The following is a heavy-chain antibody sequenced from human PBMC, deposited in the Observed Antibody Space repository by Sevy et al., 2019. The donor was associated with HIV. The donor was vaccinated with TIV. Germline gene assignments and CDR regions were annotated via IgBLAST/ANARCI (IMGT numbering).Heavy chain of an antibody. D-gene: IGHD2-15*01. J-gene: IGHJ4*02. CDR3: ARDGGWYTDAPSDY. Sequence: GGSLRLSCAASGFSFSSHGMHWVRQAPGKGLEWQSVISYDGNKKYYVDSVKGRFTISRDNSMKTLYLQMNSLRPEDTAVYYCARDGGWYTDAPSDYWGQGTLVTVSS. CDR1: GFSFSSHG. V-gene: IGHV3-30*03. CDR2: ISYDGNKK.